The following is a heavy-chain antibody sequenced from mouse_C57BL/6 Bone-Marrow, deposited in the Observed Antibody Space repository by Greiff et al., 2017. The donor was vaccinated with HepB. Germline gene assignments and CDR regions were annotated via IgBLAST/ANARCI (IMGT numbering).Heavy chain of an antibody. CDR1: GFTFSDYG. Sequence: DVHLVESGGGLVKPGGSLKLSCAASGFTFSDYGMHWVRQAPEKGLEWVAYISSGSSTIYYADTVKGRFTISRDNAKNTLFLQMTSLRSEDTAMYYCARCTVVAPDYWGQGTTLTVSS. J-gene: IGHJ2*01. CDR3: ARCTVVAPDY. CDR2: ISSGSSTI. D-gene: IGHD1-1*01. V-gene: IGHV5-17*01.